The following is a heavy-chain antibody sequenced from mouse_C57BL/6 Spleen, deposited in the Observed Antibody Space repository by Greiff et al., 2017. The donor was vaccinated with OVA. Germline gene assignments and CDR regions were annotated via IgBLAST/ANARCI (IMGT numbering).Heavy chain of an antibody. Sequence: EVHLVESGGGLVKPGGSLKLSCAASGFTFSSYAMSWVRQTPEKRLEWVATISDGGSYTYYPDNVKGRFTISRDNAKNNLYLQMSHLKSEDTAMYYCAREGLTGKFAYWGQGTLVTVSA. D-gene: IGHD4-1*01. CDR1: GFTFSSYA. CDR2: ISDGGSYT. V-gene: IGHV5-4*01. CDR3: AREGLTGKFAY. J-gene: IGHJ3*01.